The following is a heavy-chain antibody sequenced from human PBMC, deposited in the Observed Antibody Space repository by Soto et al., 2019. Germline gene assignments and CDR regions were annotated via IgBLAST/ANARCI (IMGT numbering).Heavy chain of an antibody. V-gene: IGHV3-30-3*01. Sequence: PGGSLRLSCTASGFTFSRYAMHWVRQAPGKGLEWVAVISYDGSNKYYADPVKGRFTISRDNSKNTLYLQMNSLRAEDTAVYYCVRDQLYYYDIFGRPLNGFDIWGQGTMVTVSS. CDR2: ISYDGSNK. CDR1: GFTFSRYA. J-gene: IGHJ3*02. CDR3: VRDQLYYYDIFGRPLNGFDI. D-gene: IGHD3-22*01.